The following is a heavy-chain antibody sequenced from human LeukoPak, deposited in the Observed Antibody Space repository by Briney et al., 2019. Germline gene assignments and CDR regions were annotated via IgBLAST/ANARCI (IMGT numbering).Heavy chain of an antibody. CDR3: ARSGSYSNWFDP. CDR2: ISYDGSNK. D-gene: IGHD1-26*01. J-gene: IGHJ5*02. V-gene: IGHV3-30*19. CDR1: GFTFSNYG. Sequence: GGSLRLSCAASGFTFSNYGMHWVRQAPGKGLEWVAVISYDGSNKYYADSVKGRFTISRDNSKNTLYLQMNSLRAEDTAVYYCARSGSYSNWFDPWGQGTLVTVSS.